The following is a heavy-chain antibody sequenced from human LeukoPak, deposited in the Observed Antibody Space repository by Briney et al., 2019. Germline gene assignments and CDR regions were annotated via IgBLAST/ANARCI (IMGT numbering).Heavy chain of an antibody. CDR1: GYRLTSYW. V-gene: IGHV5-51*01. CDR3: ARRVHRVDTYSSHSDY. Sequence: GESLQLSCKCSGYRLTSYWMGSVRQMPGKGLEWMGFIYPGDSDTRYSPSFQGQVTISADKAISTAYQQWSSLKASDTAIYYCARRVHRVDTYSSHSDYWGQGSLVTVSS. D-gene: IGHD2-15*01. CDR2: IYPGDSDT. J-gene: IGHJ4*02.